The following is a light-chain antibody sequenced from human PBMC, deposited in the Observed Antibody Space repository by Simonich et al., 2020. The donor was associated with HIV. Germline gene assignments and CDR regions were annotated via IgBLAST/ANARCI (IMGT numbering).Light chain of an antibody. J-gene: IGLJ2*01. CDR1: SSDIGTYNY. V-gene: IGLV2-14*01. Sequence: QSALTQPPSASGSPGQSVTISCTGTSSDIGTYNYVSWYQQHPGKAPKLMIYDVRKRPSGFSNRFSGSKSGNTASLTISGLRAEDEADYYCSSYTSSSTWIFGGGTKLTVL. CDR2: DVR. CDR3: SSYTSSSTWI.